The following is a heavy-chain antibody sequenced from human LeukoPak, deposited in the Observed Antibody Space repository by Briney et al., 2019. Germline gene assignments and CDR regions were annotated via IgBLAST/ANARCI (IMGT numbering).Heavy chain of an antibody. D-gene: IGHD6-19*01. Sequence: SVKVSCKASGGTFSSYAISWVRQAPGQGLEWMGRIIPILGIANYAQKFQGRVTITADKSTSTAYMELSSLRSEDTAVYYCGVPSVAGYYYYGMDVWGQGTTVTVSS. V-gene: IGHV1-69*04. CDR3: GVPSVAGYYYYGMDV. CDR2: IIPILGIA. CDR1: GGTFSSYA. J-gene: IGHJ6*02.